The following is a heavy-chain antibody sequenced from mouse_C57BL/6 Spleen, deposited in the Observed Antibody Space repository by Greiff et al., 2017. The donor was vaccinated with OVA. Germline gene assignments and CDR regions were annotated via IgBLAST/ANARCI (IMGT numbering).Heavy chain of an antibody. CDR1: GYTFTDYN. D-gene: IGHD1-1*01. Sequence: EVQLQQSGPELVKPGASVKIPCKASGYTFTDYNMDWVKQSHGKSLEWIGDINPNNGGTIYNQKFKGKATLTVDKSSSTAYMELRSLTSEDTAVYYCARFNYYGSRYYFDYWGQGTTLTVSS. J-gene: IGHJ2*01. CDR3: ARFNYYGSRYYFDY. CDR2: INPNNGGT. V-gene: IGHV1-18*01.